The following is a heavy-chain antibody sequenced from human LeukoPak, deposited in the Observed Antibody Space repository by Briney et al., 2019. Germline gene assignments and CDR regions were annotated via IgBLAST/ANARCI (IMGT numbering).Heavy chain of an antibody. CDR2: ISSSSSYI. D-gene: IGHD2-15*01. Sequence: GGSLRLSCAASGFTFSSYSMNWVRQAPGKGLEGVSSISSSSSYIYYADSVKGRFTISRDNAKNSLYLQMNSLRAEDTAVYYCARDVYCSGGSCYSNSDYWGQGTLVTVSS. J-gene: IGHJ4*02. V-gene: IGHV3-21*01. CDR3: ARDVYCSGGSCYSNSDY. CDR1: GFTFSSYS.